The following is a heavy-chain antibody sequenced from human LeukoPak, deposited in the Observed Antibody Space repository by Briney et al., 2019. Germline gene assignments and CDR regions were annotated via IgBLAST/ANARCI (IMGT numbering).Heavy chain of an antibody. CDR3: AIPLQGSWLDFDY. V-gene: IGHV5-51*01. Sequence: GESLKISCKGSRYSFTSYWIGWVRQMPGKGLEWMGIIYPGDSDTRYSPSFQGQVTISADKSISTAYLQWSSLKASDTAMYYCAIPLQGSWLDFDYWGQGTLVTVSS. J-gene: IGHJ4*02. CDR2: IYPGDSDT. CDR1: RYSFTSYW. D-gene: IGHD6-13*01.